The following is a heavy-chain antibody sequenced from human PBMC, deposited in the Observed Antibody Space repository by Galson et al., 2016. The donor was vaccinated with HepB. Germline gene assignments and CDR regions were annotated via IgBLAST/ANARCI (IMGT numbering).Heavy chain of an antibody. CDR1: GYTFISHG. CDR3: AREKVGQWLVRYYFDF. Sequence: SVKVSCKASGYTFISHGISWVRQAPGQGLEWMGWISTYNGITNYAQKVQGRLSMTIDTSTSTAYMELRSLTSDDTAMYYCAREKVGQWLVRYYFDFWGQGTLVTVSS. J-gene: IGHJ4*02. V-gene: IGHV1-18*01. D-gene: IGHD6-19*01. CDR2: ISTYNGIT.